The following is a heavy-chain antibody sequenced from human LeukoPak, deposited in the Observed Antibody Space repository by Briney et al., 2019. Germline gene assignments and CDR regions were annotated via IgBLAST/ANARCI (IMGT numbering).Heavy chain of an antibody. D-gene: IGHD6-13*01. CDR3: ARERAAAGPFYYYYYGMDV. CDR1: GFTFSSYS. J-gene: IGHJ6*02. V-gene: IGHV3-48*02. Sequence: GGSLRLSCAASGFTFSSYSMNWVRQAPGKGLEWVSYISSSSSTIYYADSVKGRFTISRDNAKNSLYLQMNSLRDEDTAVYYCARERAAAGPFYYYYYGMDVWGQGTTVTVSS. CDR2: ISSSSSTI.